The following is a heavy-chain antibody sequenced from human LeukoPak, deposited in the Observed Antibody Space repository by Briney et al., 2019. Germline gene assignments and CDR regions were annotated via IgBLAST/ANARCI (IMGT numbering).Heavy chain of an antibody. V-gene: IGHV4-4*07. J-gene: IGHJ4*02. Sequence: SETLSLTCTVSGGSISSYYWSWIRQPAGKGLEWIGRIYTSGSTNYNPSLKSRVTMSVDTSKNQFSLKLSSVTAADTAVYYCASNPLGYCSGGSCENWGQGTLVTVSS. CDR2: IYTSGST. CDR3: ASNPLGYCSGGSCEN. CDR1: GGSISSYY. D-gene: IGHD2-15*01.